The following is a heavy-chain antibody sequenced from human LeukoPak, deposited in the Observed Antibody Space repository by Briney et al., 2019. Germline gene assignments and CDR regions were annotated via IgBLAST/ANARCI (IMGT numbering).Heavy chain of an antibody. J-gene: IGHJ4*02. V-gene: IGHV3-30*02. CDR2: IRYDESNK. CDR3: AKDSWSTIFGVVIMDLDY. Sequence: PGGSLRLSCAAAGFTLSSYGMHWVRQAPGKGLEWVAFIRYDESNKYYADSVKGRFTISRDNSKNTLYLQMNSLRAEDTAVYYCAKDSWSTIFGVVIMDLDYWGQGTLVTVSS. CDR1: GFTLSSYG. D-gene: IGHD3-3*01.